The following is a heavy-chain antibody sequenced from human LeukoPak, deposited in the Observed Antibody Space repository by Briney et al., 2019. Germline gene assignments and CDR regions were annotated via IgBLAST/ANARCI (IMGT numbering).Heavy chain of an antibody. Sequence: SETLSLTCTVSGGSINSRSYFWGWIRQPPGKGLELIGRIDDGGTTYYNPSLRSRVTISIYLYMSQFSLRFKAVSSCASGVEYSATIGGGNYYWIVNFWGQGTLVTVSS. CDR1: GGSINSRSYF. D-gene: IGHD1-26*01. CDR2: IDDGGTT. J-gene: IGHJ4*02. CDR3: ATIGGGNYYWIVNF. V-gene: IGHV4-39*01.